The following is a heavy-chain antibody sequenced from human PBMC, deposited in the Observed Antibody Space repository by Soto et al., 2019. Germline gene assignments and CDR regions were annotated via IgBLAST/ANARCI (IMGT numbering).Heavy chain of an antibody. Sequence: ASVKVSCKASGYTFTSYAMHWLRQAPGQRLEWMGWINAGNGNTKYSQKFQGRVTITRDTSASTAYMELSSLRSEDTAVYYCASLQSITASGSYGLRYYFDYWGQGTLVTVSS. D-gene: IGHD1-26*01. CDR1: GYTFTSYA. V-gene: IGHV1-3*01. J-gene: IGHJ4*02. CDR2: INAGNGNT. CDR3: ASLQSITASGSYGLRYYFDY.